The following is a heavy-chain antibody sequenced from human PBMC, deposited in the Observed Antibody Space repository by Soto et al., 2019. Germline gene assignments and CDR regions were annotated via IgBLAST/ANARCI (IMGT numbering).Heavy chain of an antibody. CDR3: ASASYLKPAPDI. CDR1: GYTFTSYD. Sequence: QVQLVQSGAEVKRPGASVKVSCKASGYTFTSYDFNWVRQAPGQWLEWMGWVNPNSGNTDYALKVQVRITMTRNNTRRTAYMELCSLTSEYTAVYYCASASYLKPAPDIRGQGTRVNISS. V-gene: IGHV1-8*01. CDR2: VNPNSGNT. J-gene: IGHJ3*02. D-gene: IGHD2-15*01.